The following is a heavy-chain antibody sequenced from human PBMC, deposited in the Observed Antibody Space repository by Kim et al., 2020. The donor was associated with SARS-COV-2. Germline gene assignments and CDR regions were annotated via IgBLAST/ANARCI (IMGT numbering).Heavy chain of an antibody. Sequence: GESLKISCKGSGYSFTSYWIGWVRQMPGKGLEWMGIIYPGDSDTRYIPSFQGQVTISADKSISTAYLQWSSLKASDTAMYYCARHGAVAGTIAVVEGDYWGQGTLVTVSS. CDR2: IYPGDSDT. J-gene: IGHJ4*02. CDR1: GYSFTSYW. V-gene: IGHV5-51*01. D-gene: IGHD6-19*01. CDR3: ARHGAVAGTIAVVEGDY.